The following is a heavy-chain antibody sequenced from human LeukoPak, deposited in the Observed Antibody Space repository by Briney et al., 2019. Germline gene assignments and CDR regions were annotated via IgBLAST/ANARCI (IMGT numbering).Heavy chain of an antibody. J-gene: IGHJ4*02. Sequence: SETLSLTCTVSGGSISSSSAYWGWIRQPPGKGLEWIGSIYYSKNTYYNPSLKRRVTISADTSKNQFSLTMGSVSATDTAVYYCVSPRGFSYGYFDYWGQGTLVTVSS. D-gene: IGHD5-18*01. CDR2: IYYSKNT. V-gene: IGHV4-39*01. CDR3: VSPRGFSYGYFDY. CDR1: GGSISSSSAY.